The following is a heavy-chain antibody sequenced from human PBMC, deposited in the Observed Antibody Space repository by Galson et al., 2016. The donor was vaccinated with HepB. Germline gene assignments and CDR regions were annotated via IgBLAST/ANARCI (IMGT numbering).Heavy chain of an antibody. Sequence: SLRLSCAASGFTFSSYWMTWVRQAPGKGLEWVANIKQDGSEKYYVDSVKGRFTISRDNAKNSLYLQMNSLRAKDPAVYYCARALVSFYDSSGYYYVTPHDAFDIWGQGTVVTVSS. J-gene: IGHJ3*02. V-gene: IGHV3-7*03. CDR3: ARALVSFYDSSGYYYVTPHDAFDI. CDR1: GFTFSSYW. D-gene: IGHD3-22*01. CDR2: IKQDGSEK.